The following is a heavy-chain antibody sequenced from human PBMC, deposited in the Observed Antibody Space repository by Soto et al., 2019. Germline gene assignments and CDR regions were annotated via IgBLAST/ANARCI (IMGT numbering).Heavy chain of an antibody. CDR3: ATEREGLAAAGT. Sequence: PVGSLRLSCAVSGLTFTSAWVSCVRQAPGKGLEWVSGISGSGTTQYADSVKGRFTISRDNSKNTLYLQMKSLRAEDMAVYYCATEREGLAAAGTWGQGTLVTVSS. V-gene: IGHV3-23*01. D-gene: IGHD6-13*01. J-gene: IGHJ4*02. CDR1: GLTFTSAW. CDR2: ISGSGTT.